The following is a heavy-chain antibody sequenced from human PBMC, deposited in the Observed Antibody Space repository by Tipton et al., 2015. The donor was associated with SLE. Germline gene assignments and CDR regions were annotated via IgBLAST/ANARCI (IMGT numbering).Heavy chain of an antibody. CDR3: AKADGVVGGQVPYWYFDL. CDR1: GESFNTYY. Sequence: TLSLTCAVYGESFNTYYWTWIRQPPGKGLEWIGEINENGNTNFSPSLKNRVTMSVDTSKNQFSLSLYSVTTADTAMYYCAKADGVVGGQVPYWYFDLWGRGTLVTVSS. V-gene: IGHV4-34*10. CDR2: INENGNT. J-gene: IGHJ2*01. D-gene: IGHD2-21*01.